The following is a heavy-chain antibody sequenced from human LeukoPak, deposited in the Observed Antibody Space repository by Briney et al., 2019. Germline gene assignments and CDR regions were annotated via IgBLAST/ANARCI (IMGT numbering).Heavy chain of an antibody. CDR2: IWYDGSNK. Sequence: GGSLRLSCTASGFIFGNYAMSWFRQAPGKGLEWVAVIWYDGSNKYYADSVKGRFTISRDNSKNTLYLQMNSLRAEDTAVYYCARERSPLPLDAFDIWGQGTMATVSS. CDR1: GFIFGNYA. CDR3: ARERSPLPLDAFDI. J-gene: IGHJ3*02. V-gene: IGHV3-33*01.